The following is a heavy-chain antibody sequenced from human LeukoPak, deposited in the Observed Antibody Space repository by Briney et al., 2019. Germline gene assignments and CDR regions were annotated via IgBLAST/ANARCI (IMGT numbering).Heavy chain of an antibody. V-gene: IGHV1-8*01. CDR2: MNPNSGNT. Sequence: ASVKVSCKASGYTFTSYDINWVRQAPGQGLEWMGWMNPNSGNTGYAQKFQGRVTMTRNTSVSTAYMELSSLRSEDTAVYYCARVAGDLTIFGVAEQFDYWGQGTLVTVSS. CDR1: GYTFTSYD. CDR3: ARVAGDLTIFGVAEQFDY. J-gene: IGHJ4*02. D-gene: IGHD3-3*01.